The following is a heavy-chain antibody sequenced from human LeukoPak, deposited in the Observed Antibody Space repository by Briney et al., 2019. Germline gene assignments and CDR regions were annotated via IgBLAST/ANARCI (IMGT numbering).Heavy chain of an antibody. Sequence: SETLSLTCTVSGGSVSGYYRSWIRQPPRKGLQWIGYIHYSGSTNYNPSLKSRLTISVDTSKNQFSLKLTSVTAADTAVYYCARTTEGGYTYDYFYYYYMDVWGKGTTVTISS. CDR3: ARTTEGGYTYDYFYYYYMDV. V-gene: IGHV4-59*02. D-gene: IGHD5-18*01. J-gene: IGHJ6*03. CDR2: IHYSGST. CDR1: GGSVSGYY.